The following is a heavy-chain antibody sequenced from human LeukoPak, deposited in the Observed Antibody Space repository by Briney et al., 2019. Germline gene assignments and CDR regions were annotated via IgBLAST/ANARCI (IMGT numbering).Heavy chain of an antibody. Sequence: PGGSLRLSCAASGFTFSSYSMNWVRQAPGKGLEWVSSISSSSSYIYDADSVKGRFTISRDNAKNSLYLQMNSLRAEDTAVYYCARDRRIAVAGVGADYWGQGTLVTVSS. CDR1: GFTFSSYS. CDR2: ISSSSSYI. CDR3: ARDRRIAVAGVGADY. V-gene: IGHV3-21*01. J-gene: IGHJ4*02. D-gene: IGHD6-19*01.